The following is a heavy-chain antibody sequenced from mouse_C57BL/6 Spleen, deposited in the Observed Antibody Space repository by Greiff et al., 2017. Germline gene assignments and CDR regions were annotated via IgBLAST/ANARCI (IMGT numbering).Heavy chain of an antibody. CDR1: GYTFTSYW. D-gene: IGHD3-2*02. CDR3: ARAAQATWFAD. Sequence: QVQLQQPGAELVKPGASVKLSCKASGYTFTSYWMQWVKQRPGQGLEWIGEIDPSDSYTNYNQKFKGKATLTVDTSSSTAYMQLSSLTSEDSAVYYCARAAQATWFADWGQGTLVTVSA. V-gene: IGHV1-50*01. CDR2: IDPSDSYT. J-gene: IGHJ3*01.